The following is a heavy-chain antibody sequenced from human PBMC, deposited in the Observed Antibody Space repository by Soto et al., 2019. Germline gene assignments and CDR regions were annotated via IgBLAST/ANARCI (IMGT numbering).Heavy chain of an antibody. CDR1: GYTFPSYA. D-gene: IGHD6-6*01. Sequence: ASVKASCKASGYTFPSYAIHWVRQAPGQRLEWMGWINAGNGNTKYPQKFQGRVTITRDTSASTAYMELSSLRSEDTAVYYCASPSSIAALDYWGQGTLVTVS. V-gene: IGHV1-3*01. CDR3: ASPSSIAALDY. CDR2: INAGNGNT. J-gene: IGHJ4*02.